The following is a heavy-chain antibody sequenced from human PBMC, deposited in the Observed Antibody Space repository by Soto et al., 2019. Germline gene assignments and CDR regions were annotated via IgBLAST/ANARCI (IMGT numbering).Heavy chain of an antibody. V-gene: IGHV4-31*03. CDR3: ARDKFSYGDNGWFDP. CDR1: GGSITNSGHY. Sequence: QVQLQESGPGLVKPSQTLSLTCTVSGGSITNSGHYWSWVRQRPGKGLEWVGYIHDSGNADYNPIVKSRASISVDSSKNQFSLKLTSVTAADTAKYFCARDKFSYGDNGWFDPWGQGILVTVS. J-gene: IGHJ5*02. CDR2: IHDSGNA. D-gene: IGHD4-17*01.